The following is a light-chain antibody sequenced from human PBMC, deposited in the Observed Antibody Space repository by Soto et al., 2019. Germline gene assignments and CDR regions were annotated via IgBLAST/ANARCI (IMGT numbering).Light chain of an antibody. CDR2: RVY. CDR3: HQHGSSPWT. CDR1: QSISNNY. J-gene: IGKJ1*01. V-gene: IGKV3-20*01. Sequence: EIVLTQSPGTVSLSPGERATLSCRASQSISNNYLTWYQQKPGQAPRLHIYRVYNRATGIPDRFSGSGSGTDFTLTISGLESEDFAVYFGHQHGSSPWTFGQGAKVEI.